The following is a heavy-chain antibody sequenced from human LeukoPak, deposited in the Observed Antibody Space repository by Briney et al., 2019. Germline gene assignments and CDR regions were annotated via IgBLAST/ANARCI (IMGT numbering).Heavy chain of an antibody. J-gene: IGHJ4*02. CDR3: ARGGGSGYDSGYYDY. CDR2: IYYSGST. CDR1: GGSISSGGYY. Sequence: SETLSLTCTVSGGSISSGGYYWSWIRQHPGEGLEWIGYIYYSGSTYYNPSLKSRVTISVDTSKNQFSLKLSCVTAADTAVYYCARGGGSGYDSGYYDYWGQGTLVTVSS. V-gene: IGHV4-31*03. D-gene: IGHD5-12*01.